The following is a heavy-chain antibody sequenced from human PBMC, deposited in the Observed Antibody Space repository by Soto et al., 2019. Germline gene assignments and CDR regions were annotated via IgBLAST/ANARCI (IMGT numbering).Heavy chain of an antibody. J-gene: IGHJ4*02. D-gene: IGHD4-17*01. CDR2: IYYSGST. V-gene: IGHV4-59*01. Sequence: QVQLQESGPGLVKPSETLSLTCTVSGGSISSYYWSWIRQPPGKGLEWIGYIYYSGSTNYNPSLRSRVPLSVDPPRNQSALRRSSGTAATTALFYGARAGGGRHDYGDYIGYWGQGTLVTVSS. CDR1: GGSISSYY. CDR3: ARAGGGRHDYGDYIGY.